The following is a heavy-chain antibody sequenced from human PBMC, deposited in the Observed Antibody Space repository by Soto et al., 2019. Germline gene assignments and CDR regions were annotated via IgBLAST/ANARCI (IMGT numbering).Heavy chain of an antibody. D-gene: IGHD3-22*01. CDR1: GYTFTGYY. J-gene: IGHJ4*02. V-gene: IGHV1-2*02. CDR2: INPNSGGT. CDR3: ARDSGATPYYYDSSGYLDY. Sequence: ASVKVSCKASGYTFTGYYMHWVRQAPGQGLEWMGWINPNSGGTNYAQKFQGRVTMTRDTSISTAYMELSRLRSGDTAVYYWARDSGATPYYYDSSGYLDYWGQGTLVTVSS.